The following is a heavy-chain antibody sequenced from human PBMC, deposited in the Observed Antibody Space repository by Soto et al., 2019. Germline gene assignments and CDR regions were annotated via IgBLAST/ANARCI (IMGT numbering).Heavy chain of an antibody. CDR3: TRERGTTTGSPFN. CDR2: MSKDGTNK. D-gene: IGHD2-8*02. V-gene: IGHV3-30-3*01. J-gene: IGHJ4*02. CDR1: GFTFSAYA. Sequence: QVQLVESGGGVVQPGASLRLSCAASGFTFSAYALHWVRQAPGKGLEWVAAMSKDGTNKYYAESLKGRFTISRDNSKSTLYLQMDNLRPEDTAVYACTRERGTTTGSPFNWGPGTLGTVSS.